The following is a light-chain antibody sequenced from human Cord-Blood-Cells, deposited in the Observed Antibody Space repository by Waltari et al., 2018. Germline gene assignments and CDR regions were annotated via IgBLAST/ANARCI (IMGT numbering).Light chain of an antibody. J-gene: IGLJ3*02. V-gene: IGLV2-14*01. Sequence: QSALTQPASVSGSPGQSITIPCTGTSSDVGGYNYVSWYQQHPGKAPKLILYDVSKRPSGVSNRFSGSTSGNTASLTISGLQAQDEADYYCSSSTSRSTWVFGGGTKLTVL. CDR3: SSSTSRSTWV. CDR2: DVS. CDR1: SSDVGGYNY.